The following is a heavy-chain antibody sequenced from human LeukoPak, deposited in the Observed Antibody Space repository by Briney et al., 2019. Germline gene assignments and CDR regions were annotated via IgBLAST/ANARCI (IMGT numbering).Heavy chain of an antibody. V-gene: IGHV3-7*03. CDR2: IKQDGSEK. Sequence: GGSLRLSCAASGFTFSSYWMSWVRQAPGKGLEWVANIKQDGSEKYYVDSVKGRFTISRDNAKNSLYLQMNSLRAEDTAVYYCGGGVRCSGGYYFDYWGQGTLVTVSS. CDR1: GFTFSSYW. J-gene: IGHJ4*02. D-gene: IGHD3-10*02. CDR3: GGGVRCSGGYYFDY.